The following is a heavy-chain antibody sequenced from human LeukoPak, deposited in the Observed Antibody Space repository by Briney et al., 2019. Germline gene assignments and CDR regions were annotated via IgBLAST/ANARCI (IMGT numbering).Heavy chain of an antibody. D-gene: IGHD3-22*01. Sequence: PSETLSLTCTVSGGSISSYYWSWIRQPPGKGLEWVGDIYYSGSTNYNPSLKSRVTISVDTSKNQFSLKLSSVTAADTAVYYCARAPYYYDSSGYYSYYFDYWGQGTLVTVSS. V-gene: IGHV4-59*01. J-gene: IGHJ4*02. CDR3: ARAPYYYDSSGYYSYYFDY. CDR2: IYYSGST. CDR1: GGSISSYY.